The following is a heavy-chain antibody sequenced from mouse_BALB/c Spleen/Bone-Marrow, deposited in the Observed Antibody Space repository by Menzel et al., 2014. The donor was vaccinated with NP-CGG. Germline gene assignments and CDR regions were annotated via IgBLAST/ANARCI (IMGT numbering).Heavy chain of an antibody. CDR3: ARSGSSSGYFDY. V-gene: IGHV5-17*02. D-gene: IGHD1-1*01. CDR2: ISSGSSTI. J-gene: IGHJ2*01. Sequence: EVMLVESGGGLVQPGGSRKLSCAASGFTFSSFGMHWVRQAPEKGLEWAAYISSGSSTIYYADTVMGRFTISRDNPKNTLFLQMTSLRSEDAAMYYCARSGSSSGYFDYWGQGTTLTVSS. CDR1: GFTFSSFG.